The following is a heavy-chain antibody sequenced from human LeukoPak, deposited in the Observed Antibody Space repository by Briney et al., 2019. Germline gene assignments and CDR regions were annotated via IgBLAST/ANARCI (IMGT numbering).Heavy chain of an antibody. CDR2: ISSRGSTI. V-gene: IGHV3-48*03. CDR1: GFTFSSYE. CDR3: ARDHYDILTGYYTPLGY. D-gene: IGHD3-9*01. J-gene: IGHJ4*02. Sequence: PGGSLRLSCAASGFTFSSYEMNWVRQAPGKGLEWVSYISSRGSTIYYADSVKGRFTISRDNAKNSLYLQMNSLRAEDTAVYYCARDHYDILTGYYTPLGYWGQGTLVTVSS.